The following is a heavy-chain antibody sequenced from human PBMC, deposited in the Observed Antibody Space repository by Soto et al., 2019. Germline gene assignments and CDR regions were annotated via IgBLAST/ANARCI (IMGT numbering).Heavy chain of an antibody. CDR3: AGGLVSSSWYTGMDV. J-gene: IGHJ6*02. V-gene: IGHV1-3*01. CDR2: INAGNGNT. D-gene: IGHD6-13*01. Sequence: QVQLVQSGAEVKKPGASVKVSCKASGYTFTSYAMHWVRQAPGQRLEWMGWINAGNGNTKYSQKFQGRVTITRDTPASTAYMELSSLRSEDTAVYYCAGGLVSSSWYTGMDVWGQGTTVTVSS. CDR1: GYTFTSYA.